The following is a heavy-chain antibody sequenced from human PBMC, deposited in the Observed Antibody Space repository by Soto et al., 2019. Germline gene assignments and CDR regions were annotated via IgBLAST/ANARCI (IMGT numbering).Heavy chain of an antibody. V-gene: IGHV1-18*01. Sequence: ASVKVSCKASGYTFSTYGFTWVRQAPGQGREWMGWIGAHNGDTKNAQKFRGRVTMTKNTTTTTSSMELRSLTSDDTAMYFCARDWKGAEGFDPWGQGTLVTVSS. D-gene: IGHD1-1*01. CDR2: IGAHNGDT. J-gene: IGHJ5*02. CDR1: GYTFSTYG. CDR3: ARDWKGAEGFDP.